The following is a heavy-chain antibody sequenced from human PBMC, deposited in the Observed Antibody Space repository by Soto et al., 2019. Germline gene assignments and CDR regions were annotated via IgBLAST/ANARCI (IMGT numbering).Heavy chain of an antibody. Sequence: QVQLQESGPGLVKPSETLSLTCTVSGGSISSYYWSWIRQPPGNGLEWIGYIYYSGSTNYNPSLKSGVTIAVATSKNQFSLKLSCVTAAATAVYSCARGYGDYVLDSWGQGTLVTVSS. CDR1: GGSISSYY. D-gene: IGHD4-17*01. J-gene: IGHJ4*02. V-gene: IGHV4-59*08. CDR3: ARGYGDYVLDS. CDR2: IYYSGST.